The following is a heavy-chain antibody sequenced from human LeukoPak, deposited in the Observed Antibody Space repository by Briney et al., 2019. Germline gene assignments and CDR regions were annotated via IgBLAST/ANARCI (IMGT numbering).Heavy chain of an antibody. V-gene: IGHV3-21*01. Sequence: PGGSLRLSCAASGFTCSSFDMNWVRQAPGKGLEWVSSISTSSRYIYYRDSVKGRFTISRDDAKNSLYLQMNSLRVEDTAVYYCARADCSGSTCYLRRSWFDPWGQGTLVTVSS. CDR3: ARADCSGSTCYLRRSWFDP. CDR1: GFTCSSFD. J-gene: IGHJ5*02. CDR2: ISTSSRYI. D-gene: IGHD2-2*01.